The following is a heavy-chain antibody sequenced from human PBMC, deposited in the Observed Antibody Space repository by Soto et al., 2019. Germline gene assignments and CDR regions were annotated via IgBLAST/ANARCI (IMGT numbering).Heavy chain of an antibody. J-gene: IGHJ6*02. CDR2: ISGSGGST. CDR1: VFTFISYA. D-gene: IGHD3-9*01. Sequence: GWSLRLSCASSVFTFISYAMSWVRQAPGKGLEWVSAISGSGGSTYYADSVKGRFTISRDNSKNTLYLQMNSLRAEDTAVYYCAKDPEPYYDILTGYYDPLPRHMDVWGQGTTVTVSS. CDR3: AKDPEPYYDILTGYYDPLPRHMDV. V-gene: IGHV3-23*01.